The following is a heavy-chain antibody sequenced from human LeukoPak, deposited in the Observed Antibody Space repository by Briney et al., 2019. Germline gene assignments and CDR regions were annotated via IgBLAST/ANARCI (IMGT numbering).Heavy chain of an antibody. J-gene: IGHJ4*02. CDR3: AAPNPLWSGYYTPSTDY. Sequence: GTSVKVSCKASGFTFTSSAVQWVRQARGQRLEWIGWIVVGSGNTNYAQKFQERVTITRDMSTSTAYMELSSLRSEDTAVYYCAAPNPLWSGYYTPSTDYWGQGTLVTVSS. V-gene: IGHV1-58*01. CDR2: IVVGSGNT. D-gene: IGHD3-3*01. CDR1: GFTFTSSA.